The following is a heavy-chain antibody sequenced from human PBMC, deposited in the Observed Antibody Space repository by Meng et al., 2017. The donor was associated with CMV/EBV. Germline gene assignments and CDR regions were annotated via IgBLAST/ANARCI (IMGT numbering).Heavy chain of an antibody. Sequence: WGSLRLSCAASGFTFSSYDMHWVRQATGKGLEWVSAIGTAGDTYYPGSVKGRFTISRENAKNSLYLQMNSLRAGDTAVYYCARLGGSDAFDIWGQGTMVTVSS. CDR1: GFTFSSYD. J-gene: IGHJ3*02. V-gene: IGHV3-13*01. CDR3: ARLGGSDAFDI. D-gene: IGHD3-16*01. CDR2: IGTAGDT.